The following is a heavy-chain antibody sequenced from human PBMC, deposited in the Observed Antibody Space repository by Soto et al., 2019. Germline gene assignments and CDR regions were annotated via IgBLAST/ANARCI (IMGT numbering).Heavy chain of an antibody. CDR1: GFSFSSYA. D-gene: IGHD5-12*01. V-gene: IGHV3-23*01. CDR3: AKSGGFSGYDWRGYYYYGMDV. J-gene: IGHJ6*02. CDR2: IRDSGGNT. Sequence: EVQLLESGGGLKQPGESLRLSCAASGFSFSSYAMSWVRQAPGKGLEWVSGIRDSGGNTYYADSVKGRFTISRDNSKNTVYLKMNSLRAEDTAVYYCAKSGGFSGYDWRGYYYYGMDVWGQGTTVTVSS.